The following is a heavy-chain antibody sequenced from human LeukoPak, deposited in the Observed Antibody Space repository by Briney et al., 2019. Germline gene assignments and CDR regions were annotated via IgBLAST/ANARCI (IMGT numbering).Heavy chain of an antibody. D-gene: IGHD6-6*01. CDR2: INPSGGST. CDR3: ARVQQPHSSSDAFDI. J-gene: IGHJ3*02. CDR1: GYTFTSYY. Sequence: ASVKVSCKASGYTFTSYYMHWVRQAPGQGLEWMGIINPSGGSTSYAQKFQGRVTMTRDTSTSTVYMELSSLRSEDTAVYYCARVQQPHSSSDAFDIWGQGTMVTVSS. V-gene: IGHV1-46*01.